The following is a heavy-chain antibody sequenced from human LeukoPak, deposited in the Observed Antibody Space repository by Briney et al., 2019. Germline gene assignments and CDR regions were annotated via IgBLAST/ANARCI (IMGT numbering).Heavy chain of an antibody. Sequence: GESLKISCKGSGYSFTSYWIGRVRQMPGKGLEWMGSIYPCDSDTSYNPSFQGQVTISADKSISTAYLQWSSLKAADTAMYYCARQDCSGGSCYLDAFDIWGQGTMVTVSS. CDR2: IYPCDSDT. CDR3: ARQDCSGGSCYLDAFDI. J-gene: IGHJ3*02. D-gene: IGHD2-15*01. CDR1: GYSFTSYW. V-gene: IGHV5-51*01.